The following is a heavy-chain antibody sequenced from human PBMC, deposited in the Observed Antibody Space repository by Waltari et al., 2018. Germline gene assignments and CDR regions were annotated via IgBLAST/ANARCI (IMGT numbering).Heavy chain of an antibody. CDR1: GFTFTGSS. CDR2: ISSNGRYI. J-gene: IGHJ6*02. V-gene: IGHV3-21*01. D-gene: IGHD4-17*01. CDR3: ARVVDYGDLYLYFYGLDV. Sequence: EVQLVESGGGLVRTGGSLRLSCSASGFTFTGSSLHWVRQAPGKGLEWVSSISSNGRYIYYADSVKGRFTISRDNAKNSLYLQLTSLRAEDTAVYYCARVVDYGDLYLYFYGLDVWGQGTTVAVSS.